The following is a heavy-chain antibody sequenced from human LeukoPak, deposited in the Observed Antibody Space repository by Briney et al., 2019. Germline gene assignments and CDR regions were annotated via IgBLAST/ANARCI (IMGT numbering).Heavy chain of an antibody. CDR3: AKAWHYQLLHPASFQH. CDR1: GFTFSSYG. D-gene: IGHD2-2*02. V-gene: IGHV3-30*02. CDR2: IRYDESNE. J-gene: IGHJ1*01. Sequence: GGSLRLSCAASGFTFSSYGMHWIRQAPGKGLEWVAFIRYDESNEYYADSVKGRFTISRDNSKNTLYLQMNSLRAEDTAVYYCAKAWHYQLLHPASFQHWGQGTLVTVSS.